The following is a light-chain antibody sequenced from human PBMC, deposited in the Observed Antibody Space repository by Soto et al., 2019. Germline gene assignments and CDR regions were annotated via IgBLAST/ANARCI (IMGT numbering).Light chain of an antibody. CDR1: SSNIGAGNV. CDR3: QSYDSSLSGYV. J-gene: IGLJ1*01. CDR2: ANS. V-gene: IGLV1-40*01. Sequence: QSVLTQPPSVSGAPGQRVTISCTGSSSNIGAGNVVNWYQQLPGTAPKLLIYANSNRPSGVPDRVSGSKSGTTASLAITGLQAEDEADYYCQSYDSSLSGYVFGTGTKVTVL.